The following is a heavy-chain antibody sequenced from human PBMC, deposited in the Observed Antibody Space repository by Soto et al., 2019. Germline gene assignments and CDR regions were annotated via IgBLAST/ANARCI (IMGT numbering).Heavy chain of an antibody. CDR1: GYSFTSYW. CDR3: ARQERDCSSTSCYGRYYYYYYMDV. J-gene: IGHJ6*03. Sequence: RGESLKISCKGSGYSFTSYWIGWVRQMPGKGLEWMGIIYPGDSDTRYSPSFQGQVTISADKSISTAYLQWSSLKASDTAMYYCARQERDCSSTSCYGRYYYYYYMDVWGKGTTVTVSS. CDR2: IYPGDSDT. D-gene: IGHD2-2*01. V-gene: IGHV5-51*01.